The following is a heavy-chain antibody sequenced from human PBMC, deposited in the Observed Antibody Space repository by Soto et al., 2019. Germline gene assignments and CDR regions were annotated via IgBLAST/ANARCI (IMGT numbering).Heavy chain of an antibody. Sequence: SETLSLTCAVYGGSFSGYYWSWIRQPPGKGLEWIGEINHSGSTNYNPSLKSRVTISVDTSKNQFSLKLSSVTAADTARYFCATGGTRRPFDFWGRGTMVTVSS. CDR1: GGSFSGYY. CDR2: INHSGST. D-gene: IGHD1-1*01. V-gene: IGHV4-34*01. CDR3: ATGGTRRPFDF. J-gene: IGHJ3*01.